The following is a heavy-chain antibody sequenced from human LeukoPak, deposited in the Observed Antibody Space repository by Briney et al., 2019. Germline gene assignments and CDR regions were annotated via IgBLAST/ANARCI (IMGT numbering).Heavy chain of an antibody. J-gene: IGHJ4*02. D-gene: IGHD3-22*01. Sequence: PSETLSLTCTVSGGSISSYYWSWIRQPPGKGLEWIGYIYYSGSTNYNPSLKSRVTISVDTSKNQFSLKLSSVTAADTAVYYCASTPPGYYDSSGYWDYWGQGTLVTVSS. CDR1: GGSISSYY. V-gene: IGHV4-59*01. CDR3: ASTPPGYYDSSGYWDY. CDR2: IYYSGST.